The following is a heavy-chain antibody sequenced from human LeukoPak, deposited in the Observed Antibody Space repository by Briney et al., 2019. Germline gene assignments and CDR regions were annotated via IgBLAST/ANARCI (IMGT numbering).Heavy chain of an antibody. D-gene: IGHD3-16*01. V-gene: IGHV3-74*01. CDR2: IHLDGRTT. Sequence: RCLRLSSAPSVVTFSSDWIHCVRHRPGKGLVWGSRIHLDGRTTNYADSVKGRFTIPRDNAKTTPSWERNRRRPQATAVYYCARGGSPSDYWGQGTLVSVSS. CDR3: ARGGSPSDY. J-gene: IGHJ4*02. CDR1: VVTFSSDW.